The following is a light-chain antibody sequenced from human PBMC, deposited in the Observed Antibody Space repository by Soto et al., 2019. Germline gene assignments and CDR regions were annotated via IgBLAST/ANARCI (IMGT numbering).Light chain of an antibody. V-gene: IGKV3-20*01. J-gene: IGKJ4*01. CDR2: HAS. Sequence: EMVLTQSPGTLSLSPGERATLSCRASQSVSSNYLAWYQQKPGQSPRLLIYHASSRATGIPDRFSDSGSGTDFTLSISRLEPGDFAMYYCQHYGDSIVTFGGGTKVEIK. CDR3: QHYGDSIVT. CDR1: QSVSSNY.